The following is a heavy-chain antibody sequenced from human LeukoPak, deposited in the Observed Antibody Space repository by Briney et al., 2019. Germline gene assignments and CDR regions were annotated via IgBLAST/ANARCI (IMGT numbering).Heavy chain of an antibody. D-gene: IGHD6-6*01. CDR2: IRSKANSYAT. J-gene: IGHJ4*02. CDR1: GVTFSGSA. CDR3: TRHLETSIAARYHYFDY. Sequence: GGALRLLCAASGVTFSGSAMHWVRQASGKGLEWVGRIRSKANSYATAYAASVKGRFTISRDDSKNTAYLQMNSLKTEDTAVYYCTRHLETSIAARYHYFDYWGQGTLVTVSS. V-gene: IGHV3-73*01.